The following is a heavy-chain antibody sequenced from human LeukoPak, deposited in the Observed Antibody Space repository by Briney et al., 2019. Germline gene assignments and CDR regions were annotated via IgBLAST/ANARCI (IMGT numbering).Heavy chain of an antibody. CDR2: INTNTGNP. D-gene: IGHD6-19*01. V-gene: IGHV7-4-1*02. Sequence: VASVKVSCKASGFTFTTYRINWVRQAPGQGLEWMGWINTNTGNPTYAQGFTGRFVFSLDTSVSTAYLEISSLKAEDTAVYYCARRTRQLLVFWFDPWGQGTLVTVSS. CDR1: GFTFTTYR. CDR3: ARRTRQLLVFWFDP. J-gene: IGHJ5*02.